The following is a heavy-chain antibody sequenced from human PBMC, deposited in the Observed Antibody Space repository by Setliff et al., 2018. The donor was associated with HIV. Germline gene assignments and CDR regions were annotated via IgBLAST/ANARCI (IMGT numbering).Heavy chain of an antibody. D-gene: IGHD3-10*01. J-gene: IGHJ4*02. CDR1: GFTFSSDT. CDR2: ISGRTTST. Sequence: GGSLRLSCAASGFTFSSDTMNWVRQAPGKGLEWVASISGRTTSTYYTDSVKGRFTITRDNAKNSLFLQINSLRAEDTAVYFCVRGDSRDYWGQGTLVTVSS. CDR3: VRGDSRDY. V-gene: IGHV3-21*01.